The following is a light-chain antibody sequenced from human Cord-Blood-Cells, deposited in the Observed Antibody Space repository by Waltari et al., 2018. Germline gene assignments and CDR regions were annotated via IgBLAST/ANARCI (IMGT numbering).Light chain of an antibody. V-gene: IGKV1-39*01. CDR1: QSISSN. CDR3: QQSYSTPMYT. CDR2: AAS. J-gene: IGKJ2*01. Sequence: DIQMTQPRSSLPASVGARVTITCRASQSISSNLNWYPQNPGKAPKLLIYAASSLQSGVPSRFSGSGSGTDFTLTISSLQPEDFATYYCQQSYSTPMYTFGQGTKLEIK.